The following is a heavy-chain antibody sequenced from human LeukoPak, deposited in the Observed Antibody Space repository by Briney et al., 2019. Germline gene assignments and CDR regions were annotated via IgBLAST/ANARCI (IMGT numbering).Heavy chain of an antibody. CDR3: AKDSRRDGWLVYSYLFDY. J-gene: IGHJ4*02. Sequence: GGSLRLSRAASGFNFSSYGMHWVRQAPGKGLEWVAFIRYDGSNKYYADSVKGRFTISRDNSKNTLYLQMSSLRAEDTAVYYCAKDSRRDGWLVYSYLFDYWGQGTLVTVSS. V-gene: IGHV3-30*02. D-gene: IGHD6-19*01. CDR2: IRYDGSNK. CDR1: GFNFSSYG.